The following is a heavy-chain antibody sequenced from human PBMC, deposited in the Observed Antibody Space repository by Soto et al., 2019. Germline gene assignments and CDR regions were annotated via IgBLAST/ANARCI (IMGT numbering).Heavy chain of an antibody. Sequence: GGYLRLSCSASVFTFSSYGMHWVRQAPGKGLEWVAVISYDGSDKYYADSVKGRFTISRDNSRNTLYPQMNYLRAEDTAVYYCAKDRIRDIWFGEFRADYWGQGILVT. V-gene: IGHV3-30*18. D-gene: IGHD3-10*01. J-gene: IGHJ4*02. CDR2: ISYDGSDK. CDR3: AKDRIRDIWFGEFRADY. CDR1: VFTFSSYG.